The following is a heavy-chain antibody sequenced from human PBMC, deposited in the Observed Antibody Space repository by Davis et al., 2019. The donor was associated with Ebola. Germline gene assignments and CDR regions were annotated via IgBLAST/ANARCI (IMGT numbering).Heavy chain of an antibody. CDR3: ARNGFFYDSTGKHYYMDV. CDR1: GFSLSNYG. D-gene: IGHD2/OR15-2a*01. Sequence: PGGSLRLSCGVSGFSLSNYGMHWVRQAPGKGLEWVAVLWYDGSIESYGDPVKGRFTISKDISKNTLYLQLNSLGAEDTAVYYCARNGFFYDSTGKHYYMDVWGRGTTVTVSS. V-gene: IGHV3-33*01. CDR2: LWYDGSIE. J-gene: IGHJ6*03.